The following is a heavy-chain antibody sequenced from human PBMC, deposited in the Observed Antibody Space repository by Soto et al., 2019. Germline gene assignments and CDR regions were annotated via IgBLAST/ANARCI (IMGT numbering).Heavy chain of an antibody. D-gene: IGHD3-22*01. V-gene: IGHV3-23*01. CDR3: AKDREITMIVVVTRPYFDY. CDR1: GFTFSGYA. CDR2: ISGSGGST. Sequence: GGSLRLSCAASGFTFSGYAMSWVRQAPGRGLEWVSAISGSGGSTYYADSVKGRFTISRDNSKNTLYLQMNSLRAEDTAVYYCAKDREITMIVVVTRPYFDYWGQGTLVTVSS. J-gene: IGHJ4*02.